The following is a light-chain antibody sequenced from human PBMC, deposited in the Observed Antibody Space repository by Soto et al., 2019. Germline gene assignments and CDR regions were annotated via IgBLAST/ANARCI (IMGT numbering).Light chain of an antibody. CDR2: DVS. CDR3: CSYAGRYTYV. V-gene: IGLV2-11*01. CDR1: SSDVVGYNY. Sequence: QSVLTPPRSVSVSPGQSVTISCTRASSDVVGYNYASWYQQNQGKAHKLMIYDVSKLPSGVPDRFSGSKSGNTGSLTISGLQSEDEADYYCCSYAGRYTYVFGTGTKLTV. J-gene: IGLJ1*01.